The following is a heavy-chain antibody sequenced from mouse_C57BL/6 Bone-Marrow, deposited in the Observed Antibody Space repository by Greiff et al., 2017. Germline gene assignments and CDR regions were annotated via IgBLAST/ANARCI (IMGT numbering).Heavy chain of an antibody. CDR2: IYPGDGDT. CDR1: GYAFSSSW. CDR3: AREGVGGY. J-gene: IGHJ2*01. D-gene: IGHD1-1*02. Sequence: VQLQQSGPELVKPGASVKISCKASGYAFSSSWMNWVKQRPGKGLEWIGRIYPGDGDTNYNGKFKGKATLTADKSSSTAYLQLSSLTSGDSAVYFCAREGVGGYWGQGTTLTVSS. V-gene: IGHV1-82*01.